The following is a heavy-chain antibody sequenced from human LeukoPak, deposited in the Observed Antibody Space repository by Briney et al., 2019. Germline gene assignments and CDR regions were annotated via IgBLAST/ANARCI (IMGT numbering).Heavy chain of an antibody. V-gene: IGHV1-2*02. CDR1: GYTFTDYY. CDR3: TREDY. Sequence: ASVKVSCKASGYTFTDYYLHWVRQAPGQGLEWMGWINPNSGGTTYAQKFQGRVTMTRDTSISTAYMELSSLRSDGDTAVYYCTREDYWGQGTLVTVSS. CDR2: INPNSGGT. J-gene: IGHJ4*02.